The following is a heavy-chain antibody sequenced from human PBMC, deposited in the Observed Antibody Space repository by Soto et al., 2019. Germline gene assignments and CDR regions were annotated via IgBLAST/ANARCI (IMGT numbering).Heavy chain of an antibody. CDR2: IWYDGSNK. CDR3: AREAGYDFWSGFATGVYYYGMDV. V-gene: IGHV3-33*01. Sequence: QGQLVESGGGVVQPGRSLSLSCAASGFTFSSYGMHWVRQAPGKGLEWVAVIWYDGSNKYYADSEKGRFTISRDNSKNTLYLQMNSLRAEDAAVYYCAREAGYDFWSGFATGVYYYGMDVWGQGTTVTVSS. J-gene: IGHJ6*02. CDR1: GFTFSSYG. D-gene: IGHD3-3*01.